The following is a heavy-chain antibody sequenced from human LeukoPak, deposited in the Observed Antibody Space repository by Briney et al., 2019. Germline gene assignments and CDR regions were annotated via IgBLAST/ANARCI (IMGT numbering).Heavy chain of an antibody. CDR2: IYPGDSDT. V-gene: IGHV5-51*01. J-gene: IGHJ6*03. Sequence: GESLKISCKGSGYSFTSYWIGWVRQMPGKGLEWMGIIYPGDSDTRYSPSFQGQVTISADKSISTAYLQWSSLKASDTAMYYCARQVVVPAANGIARYPYYMDVWGKGTTVTVPS. D-gene: IGHD2-2*01. CDR1: GYSFTSYW. CDR3: ARQVVVPAANGIARYPYYMDV.